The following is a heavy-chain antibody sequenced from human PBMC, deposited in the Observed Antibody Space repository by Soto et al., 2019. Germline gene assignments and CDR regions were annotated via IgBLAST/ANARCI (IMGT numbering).Heavy chain of an antibody. CDR2: INHRGST. CDR3: ARVDDY. D-gene: IGHD3-3*01. Sequence: QVQLQQWGAGLLKPSETLSLNCAVYGGSFRGYYWSWIRQSPGKGLEWIGEINHRGSTKYNPSLKSRITISVDTCKNQFSLKLSSVTGADTAVYYCARVDDYWGQGTLVTVSS. J-gene: IGHJ4*02. CDR1: GGSFRGYY. V-gene: IGHV4-34*01.